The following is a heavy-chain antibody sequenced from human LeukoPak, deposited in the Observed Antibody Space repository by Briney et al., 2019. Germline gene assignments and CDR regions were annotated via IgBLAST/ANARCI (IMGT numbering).Heavy chain of an antibody. V-gene: IGHV1-2*02. CDR2: INPNSSGT. CDR1: GYTFTGYY. Sequence: GASVKVSCKASGYTFTGYYMHWVRQAPGQGLEWMGWINPNSSGTNSAQKFQGRVTMTRDTSISTAYMELSSLRSDDTAVYYCARARCTGGSCYDYWGQGTLVTVSS. J-gene: IGHJ4*02. CDR3: ARARCTGGSCYDY. D-gene: IGHD2-15*01.